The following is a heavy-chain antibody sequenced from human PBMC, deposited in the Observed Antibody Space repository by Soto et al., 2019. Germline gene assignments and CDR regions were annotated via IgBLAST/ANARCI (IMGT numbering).Heavy chain of an antibody. CDR2: INHTGGT. D-gene: IGHD3-16*01. Sequence: SETLSLTCAVYGGSVNGYYWNWIRQPPGKGLEWIGEINHTGGTHYNPSLRSRVTMSVDTSKNQFSLRLSSVTAADTALYYCANGAVVGTFDYWGQGTLVTVSS. J-gene: IGHJ4*02. V-gene: IGHV4-34*10. CDR3: ANGAVVGTFDY. CDR1: GGSVNGYY.